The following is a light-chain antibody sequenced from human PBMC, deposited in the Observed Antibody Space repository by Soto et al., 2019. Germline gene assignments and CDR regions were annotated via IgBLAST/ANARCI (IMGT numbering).Light chain of an antibody. CDR3: QQYADLPYT. J-gene: IGKJ2*01. V-gene: IGKV3-20*01. Sequence: EIVLTQSPGTLSLSPGERATLSCMASQTLTTRFLAWYHQKPGQAPRLLIYGASSRATGIPDRFSGSGSGTEYTLTISRLEPEDFAVYSCQQYADLPYTFGQGTTLEIK. CDR1: QTLTTRF. CDR2: GAS.